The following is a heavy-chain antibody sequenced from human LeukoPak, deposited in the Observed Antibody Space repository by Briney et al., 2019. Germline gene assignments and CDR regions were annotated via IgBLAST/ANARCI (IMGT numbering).Heavy chain of an antibody. Sequence: ASVKLSCKASGYTFTGYYMHWGRQAPGQGLEWMGWINPNSGGTNYAQKFQDRVSMTRDTSISTAYMQLSRLRSDDTAVYYCARGFDWLEYYFDYWGQGTLVTVSS. CDR2: INPNSGGT. CDR3: ARGFDWLEYYFDY. V-gene: IGHV1-2*02. J-gene: IGHJ4*02. CDR1: GYTFTGYY. D-gene: IGHD3-9*01.